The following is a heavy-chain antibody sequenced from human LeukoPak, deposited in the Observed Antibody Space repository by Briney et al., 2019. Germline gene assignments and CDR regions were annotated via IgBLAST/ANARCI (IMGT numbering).Heavy chain of an antibody. CDR2: IRSKANSYAT. D-gene: IGHD3-22*01. V-gene: IGHV3-73*01. Sequence: GGSLRLSCAASGFTFSGSAMHWVRQASGKGLEWVGRIRSKANSYATAYAASVKGRFTVSRDDSKNTAYLQMNSLKTEDTAVYYCTRSRPEYYYDSSGYPRHDYWGQGTLVTVSS. CDR1: GFTFSGSA. CDR3: TRSRPEYYYDSSGYPRHDY. J-gene: IGHJ4*02.